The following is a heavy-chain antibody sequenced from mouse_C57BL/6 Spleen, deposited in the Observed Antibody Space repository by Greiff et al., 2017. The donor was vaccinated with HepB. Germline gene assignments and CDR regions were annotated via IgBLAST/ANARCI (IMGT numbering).Heavy chain of an antibody. V-gene: IGHV5-6*02. D-gene: IGHD1-1*01. J-gene: IGHJ2*01. Sequence: DVMLVESGGDLVKPGGSLKLSCAASGFTFSCYGMSWVRQTPDKRLEWVATISSGGSYTYYPDSVKGRFTISRDNAKNTLYLQMSSLKSEDTAMYYCARLITTVVVFDYWGQGTTLTVSS. CDR3: ARLITTVVVFDY. CDR2: ISSGGSYT. CDR1: GFTFSCYG.